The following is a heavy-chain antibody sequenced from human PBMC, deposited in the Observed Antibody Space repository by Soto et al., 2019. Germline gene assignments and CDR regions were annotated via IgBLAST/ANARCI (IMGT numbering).Heavy chain of an antibody. CDR3: ARGLEPDILTGYNWFDP. J-gene: IGHJ5*02. V-gene: IGHV4-34*01. Sequence: PSETLSLTCAVYGGSFSGYYWSWIRQPPGKGLEWIGEINHSGSTNYNPSLKSRVTISVDTSKNQFSLKLSSVTAADTAVYYCARGLEPDILTGYNWFDPWGQGTLVTVSS. D-gene: IGHD3-9*01. CDR1: GGSFSGYY. CDR2: INHSGST.